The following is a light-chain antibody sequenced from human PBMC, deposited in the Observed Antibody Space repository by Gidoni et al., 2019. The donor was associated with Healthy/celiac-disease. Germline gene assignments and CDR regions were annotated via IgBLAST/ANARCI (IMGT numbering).Light chain of an antibody. J-gene: IGLJ2*01. V-gene: IGLV1-40*01. CDR1: SSNIGAGSA. Sequence: QSVLTQPPSVSDAQGQRVTLSRTRSSSNIGAGSAVHWYQQLPGTAPKRTIYGNSNRPAGVPDRFSGSKSGTSASLAITGLQAEDEADYYCQSYDSSLRDVVFGGGTKLTVL. CDR3: QSYDSSLRDVV. CDR2: GNS.